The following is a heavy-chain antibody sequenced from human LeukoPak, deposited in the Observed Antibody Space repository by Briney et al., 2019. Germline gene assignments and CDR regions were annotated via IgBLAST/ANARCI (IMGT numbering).Heavy chain of an antibody. CDR3: ASDSSGWYSLDY. D-gene: IGHD6-19*01. CDR2: INPSGGST. J-gene: IGHJ4*02. V-gene: IGHV1-46*01. CDR1: GYTFTSYF. Sequence: ASVTVSCKASGYTFTSYFMHWVRQAPGQGLEWMGIINPSGGSTRYAQKFQGRVTMTRDTSTSTVYMELSSLRSDDTAVYHCASDSSGWYSLDYWGQGTLVTVSS.